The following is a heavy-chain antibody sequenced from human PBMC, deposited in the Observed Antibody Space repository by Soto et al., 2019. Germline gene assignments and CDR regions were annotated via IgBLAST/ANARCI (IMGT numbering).Heavy chain of an antibody. D-gene: IGHD6-19*01. CDR1: GYTFTNYA. CDR3: ARAVAVPADFDY. CDR2: INAGNGNT. V-gene: IGHV1-3*01. Sequence: ASVKVSCKASGYTFTNYAMHWVRLAPGQRLEWMGWINAGNGNTKYSQKFQGRVTITRDTSGSTAYMELSSLRSEDTAVYYCARAVAVPADFDYWGQGTLVTVSS. J-gene: IGHJ4*02.